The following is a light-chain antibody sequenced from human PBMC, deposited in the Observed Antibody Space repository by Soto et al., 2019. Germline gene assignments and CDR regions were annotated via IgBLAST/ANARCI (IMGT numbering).Light chain of an antibody. CDR3: QQDYNLFT. Sequence: PGERVTLSCRASQRVSSSYLTWYQQKPGQAPRLLIYGASTRATSIPARFSGSGSGTDFTLTISSLQPEDFAVYYCQQDYNLFTSGPGTKVDIK. V-gene: IGKV3D-7*01. CDR1: QRVSSSY. J-gene: IGKJ3*01. CDR2: GAS.